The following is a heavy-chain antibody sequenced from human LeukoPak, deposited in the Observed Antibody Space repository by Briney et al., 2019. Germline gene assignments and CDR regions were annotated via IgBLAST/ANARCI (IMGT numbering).Heavy chain of an antibody. Sequence: PGGSLRLSCTASGFTFSSYSMNWGRQAPGEGLEWVSYISSSSSPIYYADSVKGRFTISRDNAKNSLYLQMNSLRAEDTAVYYCASRTTRLYYYYYMDVWGKGTTVTVSS. CDR3: ASRTTRLYYYYYMDV. J-gene: IGHJ6*03. V-gene: IGHV3-48*04. CDR2: ISSSSSPI. D-gene: IGHD1/OR15-1a*01. CDR1: GFTFSSYS.